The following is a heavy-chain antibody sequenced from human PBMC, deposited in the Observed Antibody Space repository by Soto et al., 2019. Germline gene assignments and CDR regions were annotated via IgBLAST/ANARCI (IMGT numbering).Heavy chain of an antibody. J-gene: IGHJ6*02. CDR1: GYTFTTYV. Sequence: ASVKVSCKASGYTFTTYVMHWVRQAHGQRLEWMGWINAGNDNTKYSQKFQGRVTITADESTSIVYMDVTSLKSEDTAVYYCARGDATKIVVTTYYAMAVWGQGTTVTVSS. V-gene: IGHV1-3*01. D-gene: IGHD3-9*01. CDR2: INAGNDNT. CDR3: ARGDATKIVVTTYYAMAV.